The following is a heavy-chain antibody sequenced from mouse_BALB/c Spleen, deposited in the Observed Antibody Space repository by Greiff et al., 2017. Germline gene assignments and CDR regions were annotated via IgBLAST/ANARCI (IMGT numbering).Heavy chain of an antibody. CDR2: IYWDDDK. CDR3: DRRTLWDYDSNYDAMDY. D-gene: IGHD2-5*01. J-gene: IGHJ4*01. CDR1: GFSLSTSGMG. Sequence: QVTLKESGPGILQPSQTLSLTCSFSGFSLSTSGMGVGRIRQPSGLGLEWLAHIYWDDDKRYNPFLKRRLTISKDTSSNQVFLKITSVNTTDTATYYCDRRTLWDYDSNYDAMDYWGQGTSVTVSS. V-gene: IGHV8-12*01.